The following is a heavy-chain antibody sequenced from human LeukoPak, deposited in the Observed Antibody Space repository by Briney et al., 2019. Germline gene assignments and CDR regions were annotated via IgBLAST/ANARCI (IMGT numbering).Heavy chain of an antibody. J-gene: IGHJ3*02. CDR1: GFTFENCA. Sequence: GGSLRLSCAASGFTFENCAMHWVRQVPGRGLEWVSGISGSIGYVDYADSVKGRFTISRDNAKNSLYLQMNSLRAEDTALYYCAKDLETGTPSPLAFDIWGQGTMVTVSS. D-gene: IGHD1-1*01. CDR3: AKDLETGTPSPLAFDI. V-gene: IGHV3-9*01. CDR2: ISGSIGYV.